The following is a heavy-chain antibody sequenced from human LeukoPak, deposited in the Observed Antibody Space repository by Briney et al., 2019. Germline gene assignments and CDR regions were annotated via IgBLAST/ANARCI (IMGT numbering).Heavy chain of an antibody. J-gene: IGHJ6*03. Sequence: GSLRLSCAASGFTFSSYAMSWVRQAPGKGLEWVSAISGSGGSTYYADSVKGRFTISRDNSKNTLYLQMNSLRAEDTAVYYCAKDENYYDSSGYYYYYYMDVWGKGTTVTVSS. CDR1: GFTFSSYA. CDR2: ISGSGGST. D-gene: IGHD3-22*01. CDR3: AKDENYYDSSGYYYYYYMDV. V-gene: IGHV3-23*01.